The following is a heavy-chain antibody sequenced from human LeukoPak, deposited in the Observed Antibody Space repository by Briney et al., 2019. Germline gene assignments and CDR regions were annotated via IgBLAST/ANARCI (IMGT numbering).Heavy chain of an antibody. D-gene: IGHD3-3*02. CDR2: INPNSGGT. CDR3: ARVLPTLGRSLASGWFDP. CDR1: GYTFTGYY. Sequence: GASVKVSCKASGYTFTGYYMHWVRQAPGQGLEWMGWINPNSGGTNYAQKFQGRVTMTRDTSISTAYMELSRLRSDDTAVYYCARVLPTLGRSLASGWFDPWGQGTLVTVSS. V-gene: IGHV1-2*02. J-gene: IGHJ5*02.